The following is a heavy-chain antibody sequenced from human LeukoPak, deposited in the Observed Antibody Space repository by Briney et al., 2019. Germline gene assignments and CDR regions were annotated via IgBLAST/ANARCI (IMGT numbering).Heavy chain of an antibody. V-gene: IGHV1-69*04. J-gene: IGHJ4*02. Sequence: GASVKVSCKASGGTFSSYAISWVRQAPGQGLEWMGRIIPILGIANYAQKFQGRVTITADKSTSTAYMELSSLRSEDTAVYYCARRGRYYDSSGYTVWGQGTLVTVSS. CDR1: GGTFSSYA. D-gene: IGHD3-22*01. CDR2: IIPILGIA. CDR3: ARRGRYYDSSGYTV.